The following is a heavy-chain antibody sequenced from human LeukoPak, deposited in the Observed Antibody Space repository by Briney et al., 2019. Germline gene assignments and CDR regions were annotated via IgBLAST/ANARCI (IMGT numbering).Heavy chain of an antibody. CDR1: GYTFSGYY. D-gene: IGHD2-15*01. J-gene: IGHJ3*01. Sequence: ASVKVSCKASGYTFSGYYAHWVRQAPGQGLEWMGCINPNSGDTNYAQKFQGRLTMTRDTSINTAYMELSRLRSDDTAVYYCARALNPIVVVPTGGMDALDFWGQGTTVTVSS. CDR2: INPNSGDT. CDR3: ARALNPIVVVPTGGMDALDF. V-gene: IGHV1-2*02.